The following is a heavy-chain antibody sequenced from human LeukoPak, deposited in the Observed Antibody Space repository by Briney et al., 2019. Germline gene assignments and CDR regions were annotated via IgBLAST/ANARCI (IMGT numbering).Heavy chain of an antibody. CDR1: GFTFSSYW. J-gene: IGHJ6*02. D-gene: IGHD6-19*01. Sequence: GSLRLSCAASGFTFSSYWMSWIRQPPGKGLEWIGEINHSGSTNYNPSLKSRVTISVDTSKNQFSLKLSSVTAADTAVYYCARGRDSSGWYYYYYYYGMDVWGQGTTVTVSS. CDR3: ARGRDSSGWYYYYYYYGMDV. CDR2: INHSGST. V-gene: IGHV4-34*01.